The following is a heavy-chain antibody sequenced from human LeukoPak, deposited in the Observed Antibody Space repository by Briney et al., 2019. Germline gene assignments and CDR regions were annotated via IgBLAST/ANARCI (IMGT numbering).Heavy chain of an antibody. Sequence: GGSLRLSCAASEFSFSTYWMSWVRHAPGKGLEWVANIKPDGSEKSYVDSVKGRFTISRDNAMNSLYLQMSGLRAEDTAVYYCARLSPVTMIVVSCSYFDLWGRGTLVTVSS. CDR2: IKPDGSEK. CDR3: ARLSPVTMIVVSCSYFDL. J-gene: IGHJ2*01. V-gene: IGHV3-7*01. D-gene: IGHD3-22*01. CDR1: EFSFSTYW.